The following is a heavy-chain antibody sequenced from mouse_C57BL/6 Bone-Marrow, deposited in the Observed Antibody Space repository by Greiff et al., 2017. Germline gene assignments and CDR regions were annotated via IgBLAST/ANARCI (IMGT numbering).Heavy chain of an antibody. J-gene: IGHJ3*01. D-gene: IGHD3-2*02. V-gene: IGHV1-64*01. Sequence: QVQLQQPGAELVKPGASVKLSCKASGYTFTSYWMHWVKQRPGQGLEWIGMIHPNSGSTNYNEKFKSKATLTVDKSSSTAYMQLSSLTSEDSAVYYCAPGSSGYSPFAYWGQGTLVTVSA. CDR2: IHPNSGST. CDR3: APGSSGYSPFAY. CDR1: GYTFTSYW.